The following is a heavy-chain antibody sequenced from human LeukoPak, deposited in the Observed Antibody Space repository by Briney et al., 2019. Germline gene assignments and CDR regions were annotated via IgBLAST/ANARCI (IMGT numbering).Heavy chain of an antibody. CDR3: ARELSDSSGWYDY. CDR2: INHSGST. CDR1: GGSFSGYY. V-gene: IGHV4-34*01. Sequence: SETLSLTCAVYGGSFSGYYWSWIRQPPGKGLEWIGEINHSGSTNYNPSLKSRVTISVDTSKNQFSLKLSSVTAADTAVYYCARELSDSSGWYDYWGQGTLVTVSS. J-gene: IGHJ4*02. D-gene: IGHD6-19*01.